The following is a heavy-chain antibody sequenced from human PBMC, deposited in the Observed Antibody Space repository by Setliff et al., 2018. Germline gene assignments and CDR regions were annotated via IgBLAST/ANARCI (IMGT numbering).Heavy chain of an antibody. J-gene: IGHJ3*02. CDR1: GYTFISYG. CDR2: ISAYNGNT. Sequence: ASVKVSCKASGYTFISYGISWVRQAPGQGLEWMGRISAYNGNTNYAQKLQGRVTMTTDTSTSTAYMELRSLRSDDTAVYYCARVLFHCSSTSCYLDAFDIWGPGTMVTVSS. CDR3: ARVLFHCSSTSCYLDAFDI. V-gene: IGHV1-18*01. D-gene: IGHD2-2*01.